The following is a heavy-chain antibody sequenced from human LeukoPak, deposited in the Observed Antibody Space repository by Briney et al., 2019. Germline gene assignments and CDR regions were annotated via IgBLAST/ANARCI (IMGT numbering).Heavy chain of an antibody. Sequence: GGTLRLSCAASGFTFSSYGMSWVRQAPGKGLEWVSAISGSGGSTYYADSVKGRFTISRDNSKNTLYLQMNSLRAEDTAVYYCAKDRLRDYVRYYFDYWGQGTLVTVSS. V-gene: IGHV3-23*01. D-gene: IGHD3-10*02. CDR1: GFTFSSYG. J-gene: IGHJ4*02. CDR3: AKDRLRDYVRYYFDY. CDR2: ISGSGGST.